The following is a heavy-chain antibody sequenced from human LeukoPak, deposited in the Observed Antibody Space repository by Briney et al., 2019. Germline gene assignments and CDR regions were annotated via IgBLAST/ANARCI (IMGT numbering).Heavy chain of an antibody. CDR2: IYSSGST. D-gene: IGHD6-25*01. J-gene: IGHJ4*01. CDR1: GVSISSSSYY. V-gene: IGHV4-39*01. Sequence: SETLSLTCNVSGVSISSSSYYWGWIRQPPGKGLEWIGSIYSSGSTYYNSSLKSRVTISIDTSKNQVSLKMSSVTAADTAVYYCAKSGGYGLINYWGQGTLVTVSS. CDR3: AKSGGYGLINY.